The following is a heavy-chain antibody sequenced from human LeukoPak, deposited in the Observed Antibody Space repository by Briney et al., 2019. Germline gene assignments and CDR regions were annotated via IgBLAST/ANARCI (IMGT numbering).Heavy chain of an antibody. CDR3: AKDSYYDSSGYNWFDP. D-gene: IGHD3-22*01. CDR1: GFTFSSYG. CDR2: IRYDGSNK. J-gene: IGHJ5*02. V-gene: IGHV3-30*02. Sequence: GGSLRLSCAASGFTFSSYGMHWVRQAPGKGLEWVAFIRYDGSNKYYADSVKGRFTISRDNSKNTLYLQMNSLRAEDTAVYYCAKDSYYDSSGYNWFDPWGQGTLVTVSS.